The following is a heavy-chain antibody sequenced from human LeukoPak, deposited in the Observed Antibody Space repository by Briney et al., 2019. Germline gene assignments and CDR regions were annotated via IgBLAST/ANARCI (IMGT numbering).Heavy chain of an antibody. J-gene: IGHJ4*02. D-gene: IGHD3-10*01. CDR3: ARDYYGSGSYYN. V-gene: IGHV4-59*01. CDR2: IYYSGST. CDR1: GGSISSYY. Sequence: SETLSLTCTVSGGSISSYYWSWIRQPPGKGLEWIGYIYYSGSTNYNPSLKSRVTISVDTSKNQFSLKLSSVTAADTAVYYCARDYYGSGSYYNWGQGTLVTVSS.